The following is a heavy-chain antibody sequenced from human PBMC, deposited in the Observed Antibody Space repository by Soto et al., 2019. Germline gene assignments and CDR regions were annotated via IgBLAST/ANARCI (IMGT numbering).Heavy chain of an antibody. CDR2: IYSTGTT. V-gene: IGHV3-53*01. D-gene: IGHD3-10*01. CDR1: GFTVSNNY. J-gene: IGHJ4*02. Sequence: EVQLVESGGGLIQPGESLKLSCAASGFTVSNNYMSWVRQAPGKGLEWVSLIYSTGTTKYADSVKGRFTVSRDNAKNTLYLQMNSLRAEDTAVYYCAKDGRGSGSHYNSFGYWGQGTLVTVSS. CDR3: AKDGRGSGSHYNSFGY.